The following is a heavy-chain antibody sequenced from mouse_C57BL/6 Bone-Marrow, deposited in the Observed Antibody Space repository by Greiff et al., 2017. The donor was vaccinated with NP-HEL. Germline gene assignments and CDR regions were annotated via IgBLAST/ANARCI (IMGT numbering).Heavy chain of an antibody. D-gene: IGHD2-1*01. CDR1: GYTFTDYY. CDR3: ASLHPDYFDY. CDR2: INPYNGGT. J-gene: IGHJ2*01. V-gene: IGHV1-19*01. Sequence: DVKLQQSGPVLVKPGASVKMSCKASGYTFTDYYMNWVKQSHGKSLEWIGVINPYNGGTSYNQKFKGKATLTVDKSSSTAYMELNSLTSEDSAVYYCASLHPDYFDYWGQGTTLTVSS.